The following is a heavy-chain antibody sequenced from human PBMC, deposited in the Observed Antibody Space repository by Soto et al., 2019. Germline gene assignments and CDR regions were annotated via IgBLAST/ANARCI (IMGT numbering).Heavy chain of an antibody. CDR3: ARVPMARRIYFDY. Sequence: SVKVSCKSSVYTFSGNYMHLVRQAPGQGLEWMGVINPSGGSTTYAQKFQGRVTMTRDTSTSTVYMELSSLRSEDTAVYYCARVPMARRIYFDYWGQGTLVTVSS. CDR1: VYTFSGNY. CDR2: INPSGGST. D-gene: IGHD3-10*01. J-gene: IGHJ4*02. V-gene: IGHV1-46*01.